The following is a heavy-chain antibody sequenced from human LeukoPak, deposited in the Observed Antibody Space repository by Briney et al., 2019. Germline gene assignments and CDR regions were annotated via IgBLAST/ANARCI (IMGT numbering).Heavy chain of an antibody. J-gene: IGHJ4*02. V-gene: IGHV3-23*01. Sequence: GGSLRLSCAASGFTFSSYAMSWVRQAPGKGLEWVPAISGSGGSTYYADSVKGRFTISRDNSKNTLYLQMNSLRAEDTAVYYCAKAGRIAARTHYFDYWGQGTLVTVSS. CDR1: GFTFSSYA. CDR3: AKAGRIAARTHYFDY. CDR2: ISGSGGST. D-gene: IGHD6-6*01.